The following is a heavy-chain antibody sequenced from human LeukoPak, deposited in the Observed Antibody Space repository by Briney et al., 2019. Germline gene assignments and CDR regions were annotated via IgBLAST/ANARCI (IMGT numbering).Heavy chain of an antibody. CDR2: ISSSSSYI. CDR3: ATCHSRKAFDY. D-gene: IGHD6-13*01. J-gene: IGHJ4*02. CDR1: VCTLSKYS. V-gene: IGHV3-21*01. Sequence: GWALRHSFACSVCTLSKYSMNGVGQAPWKGLGWVSSISSSSSYIYYADSVKSRFTISRDNAKNSLYQQMNSLRAEDTAVYYCATCHSRKAFDYWGQGTLVTVSS.